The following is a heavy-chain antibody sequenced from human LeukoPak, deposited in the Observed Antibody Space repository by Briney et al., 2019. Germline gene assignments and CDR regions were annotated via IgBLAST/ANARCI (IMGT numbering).Heavy chain of an antibody. CDR1: GGTFSSYA. D-gene: IGHD1-20*01. CDR2: IIPIFGTA. V-gene: IGHV1-69*06. J-gene: IGHJ6*03. Sequence: WASVKVSCKASGGTFSSYAISWVRQAPGQGLEWMGGIIPIFGTANYAQKFQGRVTITADKSTSTAYMELSSLRSEDTAVYYCASRSTPPIPSTGITGTTEYQSYYYYYYMDVWGKGTTVTVSS. CDR3: ASRSTPPIPSTGITGTTEYQSYYYYYYMDV.